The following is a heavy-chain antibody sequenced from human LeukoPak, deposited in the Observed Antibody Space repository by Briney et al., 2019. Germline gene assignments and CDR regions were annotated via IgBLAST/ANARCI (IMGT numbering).Heavy chain of an antibody. CDR2: IRSKANSYAT. CDR3: TGGYGGNSGYYYMDV. CDR1: GFTFTTYW. J-gene: IGHJ6*03. V-gene: IGHV3-73*01. D-gene: IGHD4-23*01. Sequence: GGSLRLSCAASGFTFTTYWMNWVRQAPGKGLEWVGRIRSKANSYATAYAASVKGRFTISRDDSKNTAYLQMNSLKTEDTAVYYCTGGYGGNSGYYYMDVWGKGTTVTVSS.